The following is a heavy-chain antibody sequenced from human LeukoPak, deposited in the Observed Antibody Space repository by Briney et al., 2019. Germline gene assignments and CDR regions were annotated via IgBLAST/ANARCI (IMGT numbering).Heavy chain of an antibody. CDR2: IYYSGST. V-gene: IGHV4-39*01. J-gene: IGHJ5*02. D-gene: IGHD4-17*01. Sequence: SETLSLTCTVSGGSISSSSYYWGWIRQPPGKGLEWIGSIYYSGSTYYNPSLKSRVTISVDTSKNQFSLKLSSVTAADTAVYYCARQGQGTTVTTYFWFDPWGQGTLVTVSS. CDR1: GGSISSSSYY. CDR3: ARQGQGTTVTTYFWFDP.